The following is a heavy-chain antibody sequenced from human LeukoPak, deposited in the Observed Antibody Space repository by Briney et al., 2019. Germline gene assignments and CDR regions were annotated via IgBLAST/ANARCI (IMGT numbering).Heavy chain of an antibody. Sequence: GGSLRLSCAASGFTFSSYEMNWVRQAPGKGLEWVSYISSSSSTIYYADSVKGRFTISRDNAKNSLYLQMNSLRAEDTAVYYCARDWRSLYGGLLEDWGQGTLVTVSS. V-gene: IGHV3-48*01. J-gene: IGHJ4*02. CDR1: GFTFSSYE. CDR2: ISSSSSTI. D-gene: IGHD4-23*01. CDR3: ARDWRSLYGGLLED.